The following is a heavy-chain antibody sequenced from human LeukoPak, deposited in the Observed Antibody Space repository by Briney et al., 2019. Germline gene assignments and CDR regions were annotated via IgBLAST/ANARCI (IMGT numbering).Heavy chain of an antibody. V-gene: IGHV1-18*01. CDR3: ARVHAYSSAWDY. D-gene: IGHD6-19*01. J-gene: IGHJ4*02. CDR2: ISAYSGNT. CDR1: GYPFSSYG. Sequence: ASVKVSCKTSGYPFSSYGISWVRQAPGQWLEWMGWISAYSGNTNYAQKLQGRVTMTTDTSTSTAYMELRSLRSDDTAVYYCARVHAYSSAWDYWGQGTLVTVSP.